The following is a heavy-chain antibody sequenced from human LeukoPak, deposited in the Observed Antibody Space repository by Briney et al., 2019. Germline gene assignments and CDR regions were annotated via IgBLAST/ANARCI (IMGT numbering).Heavy chain of an antibody. CDR3: ARVAAIAGWFDY. Sequence: GGSLRLSCAASGFTFSSYAMHWVRQAPGKGLEYVSAISSNGGSTYYANSVKGRFTISRDNSKNTLYLQMGRLRAEDMAVYYRARVAAIAGWFDYWGQGTLVTVSS. CDR1: GFTFSSYA. D-gene: IGHD2-2*01. J-gene: IGHJ4*02. CDR2: ISSNGGST. V-gene: IGHV3-64*01.